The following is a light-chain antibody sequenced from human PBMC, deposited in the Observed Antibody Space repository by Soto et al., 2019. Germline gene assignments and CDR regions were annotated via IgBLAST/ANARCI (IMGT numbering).Light chain of an antibody. V-gene: IGKV3-11*01. CDR3: QQRSDWPYT. Sequence: EIVLTQSPATLSLSPGDRATLSCRASQSVGSYLGWYQQRPGQAPRLLIYDASNRAAGIPARFSGSGSGTDFTLTISSLAPEDFAVYYCQQRSDWPYTFGGGTKVEIK. CDR1: QSVGSY. J-gene: IGKJ4*01. CDR2: DAS.